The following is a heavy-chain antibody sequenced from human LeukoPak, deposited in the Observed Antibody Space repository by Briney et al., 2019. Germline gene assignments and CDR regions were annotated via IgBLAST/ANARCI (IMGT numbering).Heavy chain of an antibody. V-gene: IGHV4-38-2*01. CDR2: IYYSGST. Sequence: PSETLSLTCAVSGYSISSGYYWGWIRQPPGKGLEWIGSIYYSGSTYYNPSLKSRVTISVDTSKNQFSLKLSSVTAADTAVYYCASFVAVIAAYDWGQGTLVTVSS. CDR1: GYSISSGYY. CDR3: ASFVAVIAAYD. J-gene: IGHJ4*02. D-gene: IGHD2-15*01.